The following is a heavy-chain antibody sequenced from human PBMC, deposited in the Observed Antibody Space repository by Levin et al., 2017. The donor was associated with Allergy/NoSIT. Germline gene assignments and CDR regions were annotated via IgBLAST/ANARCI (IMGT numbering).Heavy chain of an antibody. CDR1: GYTFTSYD. CDR2: MNPYSGNT. J-gene: IGHJ4*02. CDR3: ARNVGYSSGWSIDS. V-gene: IGHV1-8*01. D-gene: IGHD6-19*01. Sequence: GASVKVSCKASGYTFTSYDINWVRQATGQGLEWMGRMNPYSGNTGFAQKFQDRVTMTKNTSITTAYMELSGLTSDDTAVYYCARNVGYSSGWSIDSWGQGTLVTVSS.